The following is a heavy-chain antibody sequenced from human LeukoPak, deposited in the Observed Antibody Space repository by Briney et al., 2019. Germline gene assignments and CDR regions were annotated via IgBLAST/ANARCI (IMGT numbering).Heavy chain of an antibody. CDR1: GFTFSSSG. V-gene: IGHV3-30*02. CDR3: AREVLRANAFDI. Sequence: GGSLRLSCAASGFTFSSSGMHWVRQAPGKGPEWLAFIRYDGSDKYYADSVKGRFTISRDNSKNTLYLQMSSLRDEDTAVYYCAREVLRANAFDIWGQGTMVTVSS. J-gene: IGHJ3*02. D-gene: IGHD4-17*01. CDR2: IRYDGSDK.